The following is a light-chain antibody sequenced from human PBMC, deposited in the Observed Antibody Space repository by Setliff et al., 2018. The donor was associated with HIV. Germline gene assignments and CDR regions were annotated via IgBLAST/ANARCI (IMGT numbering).Light chain of an antibody. CDR3: CSSAGTYTYV. V-gene: IGLV2-11*01. CDR1: SSDVGTYNF. CDR2: DVT. J-gene: IGLJ1*01. Sequence: QSALAQPRSVSGSPGQSVTISCSGFSSDVGTYNFVSWYQQHPGKAPKLMIYDVTKRPSGFPDRFSGSKSANTASLTISGLQAEDEADYYCCSSAGTYTYVVGTGTKVT.